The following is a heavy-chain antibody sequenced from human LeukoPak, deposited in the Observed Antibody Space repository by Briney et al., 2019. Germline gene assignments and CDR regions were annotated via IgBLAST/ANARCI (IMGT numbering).Heavy chain of an antibody. CDR3: ARDSTMLRGIKSGLDY. D-gene: IGHD3-10*01. V-gene: IGHV3-21*05. J-gene: IGHJ4*02. Sequence: GGSLRLSCAASGFTFSSYSMNWVRQAPGKGLEWVSYISSSSSYIYYADSVKGRFTISRDNAQNSLYLQMNSLRAEDTAVYYCARDSTMLRGIKSGLDYWGQGTLVTVSS. CDR2: ISSSSSYI. CDR1: GFTFSSYS.